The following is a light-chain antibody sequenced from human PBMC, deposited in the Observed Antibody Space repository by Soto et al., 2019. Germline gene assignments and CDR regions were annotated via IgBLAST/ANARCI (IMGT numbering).Light chain of an antibody. J-gene: IGLJ1*01. V-gene: IGLV2-11*01. CDR1: SSDVGGYKY. Sequence: QSALTQPRSVSGSPGQSVTISCTGTSSDVGGYKYVSWYQQHPGKAPKVMIYDVSMRPSGAPDRFSGSKSGNTASLTISGLQAEDEADYYCCSYAGSYFYVFGTGTKSPS. CDR2: DVS. CDR3: CSYAGSYFYV.